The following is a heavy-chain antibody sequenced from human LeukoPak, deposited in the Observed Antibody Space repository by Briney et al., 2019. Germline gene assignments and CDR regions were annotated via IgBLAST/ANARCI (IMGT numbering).Heavy chain of an antibody. CDR1: GGTFSIYA. CDR2: IIPILGIA. D-gene: IGHD5-18*01. CDR3: ARASFRISGDTAMVRNAFDI. V-gene: IGHV1-69*04. J-gene: IGHJ3*02. Sequence: GASVNVSFKASGGTFSIYAISWVRQAPGQGLGWMGRIIPILGIANYAQKFQGRATITADKSTSTAYMELSSLRSEDTAVYYCARASFRISGDTAMVRNAFDIWGQGTMVTVSS.